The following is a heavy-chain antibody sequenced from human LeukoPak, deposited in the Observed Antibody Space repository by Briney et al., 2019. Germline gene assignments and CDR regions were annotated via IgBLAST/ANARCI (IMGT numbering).Heavy chain of an antibody. CDR1: GFTFSSYS. CDR2: ISSSSSFK. J-gene: IGHJ5*02. D-gene: IGHD2-15*01. V-gene: IGHV3-21*01. Sequence: GGSLRLSCAASGFTFSSYSMNWVRQAPGKGLEWVSSISSSSSFKYYADSVKGRFTISRDNAKNSLYLQMNSLRAEDTAVYYCARDTRCSGGSCYPVAWFDPWGQGTLVTVSS. CDR3: ARDTRCSGGSCYPVAWFDP.